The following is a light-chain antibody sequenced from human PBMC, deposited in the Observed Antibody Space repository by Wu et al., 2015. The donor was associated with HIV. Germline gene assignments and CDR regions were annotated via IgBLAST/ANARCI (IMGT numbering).Light chain of an antibody. Sequence: EIVLTQSPATLSVSPGETATLSCRASQSVANYLAWYQQKSGQAPRLLIYNASRRVTGIPARFTGSGSGTDFSLIISSLEPEDSAVYYCQQRSNWPPITFGGGPKVEIK. V-gene: IGKV3-11*01. J-gene: IGKJ4*01. CDR3: QQRSNWPPIT. CDR1: QSVANY. CDR2: NAS.